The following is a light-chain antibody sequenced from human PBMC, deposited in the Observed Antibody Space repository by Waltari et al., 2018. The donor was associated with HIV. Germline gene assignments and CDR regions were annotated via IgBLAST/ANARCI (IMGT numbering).Light chain of an antibody. CDR2: QDR. CDR1: KLGDEF. Sequence: SYELTQPPSVSVSPGQTATITCSGDKLGDEFPSWCQRKPGPSPVLVIFQDRRFTGSSSGNTATLTSSGTQALDEVDYYCQAWDSSNVVFGGGTHLTVL. V-gene: IGLV3-1*01. CDR3: QAWDSSNVV. J-gene: IGLJ2*01.